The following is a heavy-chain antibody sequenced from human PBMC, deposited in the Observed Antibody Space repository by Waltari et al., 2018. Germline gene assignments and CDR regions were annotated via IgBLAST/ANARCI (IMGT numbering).Heavy chain of an antibody. CDR1: GGSISSGGYY. J-gene: IGHJ3*02. Sequence: QVQLQESGPGLVKPSQTLSLPCTVSGGSISSGGYYWGWIRQHPGKGLGWIGYIYYSGGTEYNPALKSRGTISVDTSKNQFALRLSSVTAADTAVYYCARDQGAFDIWGQGTMVTVSS. CDR2: IYYSGGT. CDR3: ARDQGAFDI. V-gene: IGHV4-31*03.